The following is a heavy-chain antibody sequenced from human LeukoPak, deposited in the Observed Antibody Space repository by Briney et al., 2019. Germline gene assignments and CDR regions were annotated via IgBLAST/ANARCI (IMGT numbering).Heavy chain of an antibody. J-gene: IGHJ4*02. CDR1: GFTFSSCA. D-gene: IGHD3-22*01. Sequence: GGSLRLSCAASGFTFSSCAMSWVRQAPGKGLEWVSAISGSGGSTYYADSVKGRFTISRDNSKNTLYLQMNSLRAEDTAVYYCAKLMGFPMIVVDTYFDYWGQGTLVTVSS. CDR3: AKLMGFPMIVVDTYFDY. V-gene: IGHV3-23*01. CDR2: ISGSGGST.